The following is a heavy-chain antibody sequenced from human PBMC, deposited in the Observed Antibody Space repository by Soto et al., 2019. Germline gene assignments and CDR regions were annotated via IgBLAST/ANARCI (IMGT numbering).Heavy chain of an antibody. D-gene: IGHD1-1*01. CDR2: ISSSSSSYI. J-gene: IGHJ4*02. V-gene: IGHV3-21*01. CDR1: GFTFSSYS. Sequence: GGSLRLSCAASGFTFSSYSMNWVRQAPGKGLEWVSSISSSSSSYIYYADSVKGRFTISRDNAKNSLYLQMNSLRAEDTVVYYCARDGFAGTADYWGQGTLVTVSS. CDR3: ARDGFAGTADY.